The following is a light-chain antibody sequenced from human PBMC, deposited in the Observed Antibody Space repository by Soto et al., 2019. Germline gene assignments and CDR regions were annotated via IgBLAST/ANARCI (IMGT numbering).Light chain of an antibody. CDR2: DAS. V-gene: IGKV3-11*01. J-gene: IGKJ2*01. CDR3: QERSSWPAYT. CDR1: QSVSSY. Sequence: EIVLTQSPATLSLSPGERATLSCRASQSVSSYLAWYQQKPGQAPRLLIHDASNRATVIPARFSGSGSGTDFTLTISSLEPEDFAVYYCQERSSWPAYTFGQGTKLEIK.